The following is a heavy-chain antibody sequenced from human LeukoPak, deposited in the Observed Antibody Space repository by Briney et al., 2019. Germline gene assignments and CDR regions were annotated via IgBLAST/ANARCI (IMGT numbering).Heavy chain of an antibody. D-gene: IGHD3-10*02. CDR2: ISSSGSTI. CDR3: AGLGITMIGGV. CDR1: GFTFSSYE. J-gene: IGHJ6*04. V-gene: IGHV3-48*03. Sequence: GGSLRLSCAASGFTFSSYEMNWVRQAPGKGLEWVSYISSSGSTIYYADSVKGRFTISRDNAKNSLYLQMNSLRAEDTAVYYCAGLGITMIGGVWGKGTTVTISS.